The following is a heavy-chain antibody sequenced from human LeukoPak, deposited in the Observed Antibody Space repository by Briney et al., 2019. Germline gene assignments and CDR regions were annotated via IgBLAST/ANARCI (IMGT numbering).Heavy chain of an antibody. J-gene: IGHJ3*02. V-gene: IGHV1-69*05. CDR1: GGTFSSYA. CDR3: ARHQEVGATLSAFDI. CDR2: IIPIFGTA. Sequence: SVKVSCKASGGTFSSYAISWVRQAPGQGLEWMGRIIPIFGTANYAQKFQGRVTITTDESTSTAYMELSSLRSEDTAVHYCARHQEVGATLSAFDIWGQGTMVTVSS. D-gene: IGHD1-26*01.